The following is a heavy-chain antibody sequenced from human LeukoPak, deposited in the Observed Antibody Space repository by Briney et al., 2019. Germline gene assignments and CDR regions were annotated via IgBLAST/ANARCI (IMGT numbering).Heavy chain of an antibody. CDR1: GYTFTGYY. CDR3: ARDRIFVDTAMVTRDY. D-gene: IGHD5-18*01. J-gene: IGHJ4*02. Sequence: ASVKVSCKASGYTFTGYYMHWVRQAPGQGLEWMGWINPNSGGTNYAQKFQGRVTMTRDTSISTAYMELSRLRSDDTAVYYCARDRIFVDTAMVTRDYWGQGTLVTVSS. CDR2: INPNSGGT. V-gene: IGHV1-2*02.